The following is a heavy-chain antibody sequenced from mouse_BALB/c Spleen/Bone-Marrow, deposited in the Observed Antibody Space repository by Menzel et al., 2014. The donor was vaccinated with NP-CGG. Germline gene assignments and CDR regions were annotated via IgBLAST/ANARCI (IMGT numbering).Heavy chain of an antibody. CDR2: ISSGGSYT. J-gene: IGHJ2*01. CDR1: GFTFSSXT. Sequence: EVNLVDSGGGLVKPGGSLKLSCAASGFTFSSXTXSWVRQTPXXRLEWVATISSGGSYTYYPDSVKGRFTISRDNAKNTLYLQMSSLKSEDTAMYYCTRDDGYYYFDYWGQGTTLTVSS. D-gene: IGHD2-3*01. CDR3: TRDDGYYYFDY. V-gene: IGHV5-6-4*01.